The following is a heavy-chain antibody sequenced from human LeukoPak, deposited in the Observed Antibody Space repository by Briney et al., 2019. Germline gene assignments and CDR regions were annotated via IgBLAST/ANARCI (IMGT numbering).Heavy chain of an antibody. V-gene: IGHV4-34*01. CDR3: ASRSGSYIFDC. J-gene: IGHJ4*02. CDR1: GGSFSGYY. CDR2: INHSGST. D-gene: IGHD3-10*01. Sequence: ASETLSLTCAVYGGSFSGYYWSWIRQPPGKGLEWIGEINHSGSTNYNPSLKSRVTISVDTSKNQFSLKLSSVTAADTAGYYCASRSGSYIFDCWGQGTLVTVSS.